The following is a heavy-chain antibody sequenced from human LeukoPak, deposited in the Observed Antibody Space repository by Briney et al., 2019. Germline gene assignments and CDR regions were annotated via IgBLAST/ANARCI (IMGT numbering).Heavy chain of an antibody. Sequence: SVKGRFTISRDNAKNSLYLQMNSLRVDDTAVYYCGLSSGYYWVDYWGQGTLVTVSS. CDR3: GLSSGYYWVDY. V-gene: IGHV3-11*03. J-gene: IGHJ4*02. D-gene: IGHD3-22*01.